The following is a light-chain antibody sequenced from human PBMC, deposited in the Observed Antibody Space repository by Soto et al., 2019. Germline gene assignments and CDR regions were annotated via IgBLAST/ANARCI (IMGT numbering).Light chain of an antibody. Sequence: EIGLTQSPATLSLSPGERATLSCRASQSVSSAYLAWYQQIPGQAPRLLIYGASSRATGIPDRFSGSGSVTDFTLTISGLEPEDFAVSYCQQAGSSFYNFGQGTKLESK. CDR3: QQAGSSFYN. V-gene: IGKV3-20*01. CDR2: GAS. J-gene: IGKJ2*01. CDR1: QSVSSAY.